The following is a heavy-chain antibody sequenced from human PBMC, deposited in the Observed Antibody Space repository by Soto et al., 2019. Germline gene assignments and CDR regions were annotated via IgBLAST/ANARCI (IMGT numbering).Heavy chain of an antibody. D-gene: IGHD2-21*02. J-gene: IGHJ5*02. CDR3: ARTKHIVVVTAIRWFDP. V-gene: IGHV4-34*01. CDR2: INHSGST. Sequence: SETLSLTCAVYGGSFSGYYWSWIRQPPGKGLEWIGEINHSGSTNYNPSLKSRVTISVDTSKNQFSLKLSSVTAADTAVYYCARTKHIVVVTAIRWFDPWGQGTLVTVSS. CDR1: GGSFSGYY.